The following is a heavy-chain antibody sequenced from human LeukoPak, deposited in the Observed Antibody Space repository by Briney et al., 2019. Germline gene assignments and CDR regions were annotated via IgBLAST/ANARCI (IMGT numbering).Heavy chain of an antibody. J-gene: IGHJ4*02. V-gene: IGHV3-7*01. D-gene: IGHD1-14*01. Sequence: GGSLRLSCAASGFTLSGHWMSWVRQPPGGGREWVANINQGGSDKYYVASVKGRFTISRDNANNLLYLHMNSLRGEDTAVYYCTRDRSRAEDDWGQGTLVTVSS. CDR1: GFTLSGHW. CDR2: INQGGSDK. CDR3: TRDRSRAEDD.